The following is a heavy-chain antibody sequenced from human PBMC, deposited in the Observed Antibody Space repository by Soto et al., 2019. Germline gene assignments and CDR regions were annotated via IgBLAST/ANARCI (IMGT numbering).Heavy chain of an antibody. CDR2: IYHSGIT. CDR3: ARGLFSETHYSGGWYFFDY. V-gene: IGHV4-30-2*01. Sequence: SEPLSLTSTVSDDSISHSGYPRTSIHQKTEKGLEWIGNIYHSGITYYNPSLKSRVTISVDRSKNQFFLELSSVTAADTAVYYCARGLFSETHYSGGWYFFDYWGQGTLVTVSS. D-gene: IGHD1-26*01. J-gene: IGHJ4*02. CDR1: DDSISHSGYP.